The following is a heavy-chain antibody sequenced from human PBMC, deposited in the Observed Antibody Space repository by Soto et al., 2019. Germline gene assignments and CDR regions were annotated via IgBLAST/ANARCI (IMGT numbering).Heavy chain of an antibody. D-gene: IGHD6-13*01. CDR1: GYTFTSYD. V-gene: IGHV1-8*01. J-gene: IGHJ4*02. CDR3: ARRRSTSWFSDY. Sequence: QVQLVQSGAEVKKPGASVKVSCKTSGYTFTSYDINWVRQATGHGLEWMGWMNPNSGNTGYAQNLQGRVAMTRNTSISPAYMELSGLRSDDTAVYYCARRRSTSWFSDYWGQGTLVNVSS. CDR2: MNPNSGNT.